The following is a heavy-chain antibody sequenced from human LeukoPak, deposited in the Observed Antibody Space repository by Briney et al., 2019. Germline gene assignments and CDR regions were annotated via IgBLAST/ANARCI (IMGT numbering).Heavy chain of an antibody. CDR3: AKAKVAARLFDY. CDR1: GYTFTSYY. CDR2: INPSGGST. Sequence: ASVKVSCKASGYTFTSYYMHWVRQAPGQGLEWMGIINPSGGSTSYAQKFQGRVTMTRDTSTSTVYMELSSLRAEDTAVYYCAKAKVAARLFDYWGQGTLVTVSS. D-gene: IGHD6-6*01. J-gene: IGHJ4*02. V-gene: IGHV1-46*01.